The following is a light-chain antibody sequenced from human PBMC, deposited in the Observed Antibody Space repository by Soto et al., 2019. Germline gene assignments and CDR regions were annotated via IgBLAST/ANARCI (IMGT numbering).Light chain of an antibody. V-gene: IGLV1-40*01. CDR2: GNS. Sequence: QSVLTQPPSVSGAPGQRVTISCTGSSSNIGGGYDVHWYQQLPGTAPKRLISGNSNRPSGVPDRFSGSKSGTSASLAITGLQAEDEADYYCQSYDSSLSALYVFGTGTKLTVL. J-gene: IGLJ1*01. CDR1: SSNIGGGYD. CDR3: QSYDSSLSALYV.